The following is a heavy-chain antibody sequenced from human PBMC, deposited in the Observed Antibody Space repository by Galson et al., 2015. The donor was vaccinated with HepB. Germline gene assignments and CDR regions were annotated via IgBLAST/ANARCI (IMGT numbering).Heavy chain of an antibody. CDR3: ARDVQLEPQYYFDY. CDR2: TYYRSKWYN. V-gene: IGHV6-1*01. J-gene: IGHJ4*02. CDR1: GDSVSSNSAA. Sequence: CAISGDSVSSNSAAWNRIRQSPSRGLEWLGRTYYRSKWYNDYAVSVKSRITINPDTSKNQFSLQLNSVTPEDTAVYYCARDVQLEPQYYFDYWGQGTLVTVSS. D-gene: IGHD1-1*01.